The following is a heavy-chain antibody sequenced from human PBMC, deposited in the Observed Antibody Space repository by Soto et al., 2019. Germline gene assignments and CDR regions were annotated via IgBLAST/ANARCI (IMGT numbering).Heavy chain of an antibody. CDR1: GYTFTGYY. Sequence: ASVKGSCKASGYTFTGYYMHWVRQATGQGLEWMGWINPSDGNRNFAQKFEDRVTMTTATSTNTVFLELRSLKSDDTAIYYCARDRLRGYDSSGFYSWGQGTMVTVSS. J-gene: IGHJ4*02. D-gene: IGHD3-22*01. CDR3: ARDRLRGYDSSGFYS. V-gene: IGHV1-2*02. CDR2: INPSDGNR.